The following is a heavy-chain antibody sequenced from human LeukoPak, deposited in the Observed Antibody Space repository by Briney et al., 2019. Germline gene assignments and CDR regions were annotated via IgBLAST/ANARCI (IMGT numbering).Heavy chain of an antibody. CDR1: GFTLSDYY. J-gene: IGHJ4*02. D-gene: IGHD6-19*01. CDR3: AREGHRAVAGDY. Sequence: PGGSLRLSCAASGFTLSDYYMTWIRQAPGKGLEWVSVIYSGGSTYYADSVKGRFTISRDNSKNTLYLQMNSLRAEDTAVYYCAREGHRAVAGDYWGQGTLVTVSS. CDR2: IYSGGST. V-gene: IGHV3-66*01.